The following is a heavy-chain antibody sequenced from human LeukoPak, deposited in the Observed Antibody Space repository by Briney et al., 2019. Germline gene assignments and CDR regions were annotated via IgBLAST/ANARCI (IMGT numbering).Heavy chain of an antibody. CDR1: GGSFSGYY. CDR3: ARARAVAGPDY. D-gene: IGHD6-19*01. Sequence: SETLSLTCAVYGGSFSGYYRSWIRQPPGKGLEWIGEINHSGSTNYNPSLRSRVTISVDTSKNQFSLKLSSVTAADTAVYYCARARAVAGPDYWGQGTLVTVSS. CDR2: INHSGST. V-gene: IGHV4-34*01. J-gene: IGHJ4*02.